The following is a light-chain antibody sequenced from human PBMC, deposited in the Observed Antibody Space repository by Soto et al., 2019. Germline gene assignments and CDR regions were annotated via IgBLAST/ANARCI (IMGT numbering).Light chain of an antibody. V-gene: IGLV2-14*01. CDR1: SSDVGGYNY. Sequence: QSALTQPASVSGSPGQSITISCTGTSSDVGGYNYVSWHQQHPGKAPKLMIYDVSNRPSGVSNRFSGSKSGNTASLTISGLQAEDEADYYCSSYTSSSTPVVFGGGTKLTV. CDR2: DVS. CDR3: SSYTSSSTPVV. J-gene: IGLJ2*01.